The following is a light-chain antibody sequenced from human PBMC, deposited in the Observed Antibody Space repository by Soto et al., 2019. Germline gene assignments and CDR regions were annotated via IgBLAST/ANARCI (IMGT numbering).Light chain of an antibody. CDR3: QQLNSYPRT. V-gene: IGKV1-5*01. CDR1: QNNRNW. CDR2: DAS. J-gene: IGKJ5*01. Sequence: DIQMNQSPYTLSASVDDSVNITCRDNQNNRNWLAWYQQKPGKAPNPQNYDASSLKSELPARFSVSGSRTEFTLTISSLQPDDFATYYCQQLNSYPRTFAQGTLLEI.